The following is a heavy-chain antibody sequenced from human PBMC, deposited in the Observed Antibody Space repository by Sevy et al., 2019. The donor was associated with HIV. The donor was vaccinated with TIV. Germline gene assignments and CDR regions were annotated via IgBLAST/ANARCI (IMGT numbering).Heavy chain of an antibody. Sequence: GGSLRLSCAASGFTFSSYGMHWVRQAPGKGLEWVAVISYDGSNKYYADSLKGGFTISRDNSENTPYPQMNRLRAEDTAVYYCAKVRHYDSSGRRAGFDYWGQGTLVTVSS. D-gene: IGHD3-22*01. CDR3: AKVRHYDSSGRRAGFDY. J-gene: IGHJ4*02. CDR1: GFTFSSYG. CDR2: ISYDGSNK. V-gene: IGHV3-30*18.